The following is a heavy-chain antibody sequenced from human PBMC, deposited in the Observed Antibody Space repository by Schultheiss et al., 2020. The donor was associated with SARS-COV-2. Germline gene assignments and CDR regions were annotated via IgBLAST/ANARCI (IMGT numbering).Heavy chain of an antibody. CDR1: GGSINSYY. Sequence: GSLRLSCTVSGGSINSYYWSWIRQPPGKGLEWIGYIYNSGSTNYNPSLKSRVTMSVDSSKNQFSLKLNFVTAADTAVYYCARSEYGVSSAFDMWGQGTMVTVSS. D-gene: IGHD6-6*01. CDR3: ARSEYGVSSAFDM. J-gene: IGHJ3*02. CDR2: IYNSGST. V-gene: IGHV4-59*12.